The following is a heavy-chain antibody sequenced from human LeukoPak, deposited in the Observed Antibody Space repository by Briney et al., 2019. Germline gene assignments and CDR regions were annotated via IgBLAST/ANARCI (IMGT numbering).Heavy chain of an antibody. Sequence: ASVKVSCKASGFTFTGYYIHWVRQAPGQGLEWMGWVNPNSGGTNYAQMFQGRVTTTRDTSISTAYMELSRLRSDDTAVYYCASDPISYSSGWYGGWGQGTLVTVSS. CDR3: ASDPISYSSGWYGG. CDR2: VNPNSGGT. V-gene: IGHV1-2*02. D-gene: IGHD6-19*01. CDR1: GFTFTGYY. J-gene: IGHJ4*02.